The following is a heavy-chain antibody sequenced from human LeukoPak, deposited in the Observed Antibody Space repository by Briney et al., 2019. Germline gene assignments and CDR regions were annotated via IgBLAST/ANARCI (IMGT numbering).Heavy chain of an antibody. D-gene: IGHD4-17*01. CDR1: GGSFSGYY. Sequence: SETLSLTCAVYGGSFSGYYWSWIRQPPGKGLEWIGEINHSGSTNYNPSLKSRVTISVDTSKNQFSLKLSSVTAADTAVYSCARGLTTVTTFNWFDPWGQGTLVAVSS. CDR2: INHSGST. CDR3: ARGLTTVTTFNWFDP. J-gene: IGHJ5*02. V-gene: IGHV4-34*01.